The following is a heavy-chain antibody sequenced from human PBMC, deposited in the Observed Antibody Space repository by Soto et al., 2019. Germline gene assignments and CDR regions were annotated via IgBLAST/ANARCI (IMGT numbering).Heavy chain of an antibody. Sequence: QVQLLQSGAEVKKPGASVKVSCEASGYTFTGYYLHWVRQAPGQGLAWMGWINPNSGGTYFAQKFQGWVTMTRDTSISTAYMELSRLRSDDTAVYYFARGVGITLSHGTSTVDYWGQGTLVNVSS. CDR2: INPNSGGT. V-gene: IGHV1-2*04. D-gene: IGHD2-21*01. J-gene: IGHJ4*02. CDR1: GYTFTGYY. CDR3: ARGVGITLSHGTSTVDY.